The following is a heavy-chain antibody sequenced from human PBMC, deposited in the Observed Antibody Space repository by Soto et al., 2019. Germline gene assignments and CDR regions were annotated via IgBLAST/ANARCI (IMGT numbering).Heavy chain of an antibody. J-gene: IGHJ6*03. V-gene: IGHV3-33*01. Sequence: GGSLRLSCAASGFTFSSYGMHWVRQAPGKGLEWVAVIWYDGSNKYYADSVKGRFTISRDNSKNTLYLQMNSLRAEDTAVYYCARDSSSWYISYYMDVWGKGTTVTVSS. CDR1: GFTFSSYG. D-gene: IGHD6-13*01. CDR3: ARDSSSWYISYYMDV. CDR2: IWYDGSNK.